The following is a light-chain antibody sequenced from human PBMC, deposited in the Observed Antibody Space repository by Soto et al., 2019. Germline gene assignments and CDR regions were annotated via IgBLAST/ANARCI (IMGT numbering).Light chain of an antibody. CDR3: QHSYSTPYT. V-gene: IGKV1-5*01. Sequence: IPMTQSPSTLSASVGDTVTITCRASQTISVSLAWYRQKPGKAPNLLIYDASTLQEGVPSRFSGSGSGTEFTLTVTRLQPDDFATYYCQHSYSTPYTFGQGTKLEIK. CDR2: DAS. J-gene: IGKJ2*01. CDR1: QTISVS.